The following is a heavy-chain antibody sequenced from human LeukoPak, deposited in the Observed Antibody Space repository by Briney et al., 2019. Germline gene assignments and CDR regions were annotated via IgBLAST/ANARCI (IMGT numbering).Heavy chain of an antibody. V-gene: IGHV5-51*01. CDR2: IYSGDSDT. D-gene: IGHD3-9*01. Sequence: GESLKISCKGSGYSFTTYWIGWVRQMPGTGREWMGVIYSGDSDTRYSPSIRGQVTISVDKSISTAYLQWSSLKASDTAMYYCVRSSLGQEKLRHFDWWRLGYMDVWGKGTTVTVSS. CDR3: VRSSLGQEKLRHFDWWRLGYMDV. J-gene: IGHJ6*03. CDR1: GYSFTTYW.